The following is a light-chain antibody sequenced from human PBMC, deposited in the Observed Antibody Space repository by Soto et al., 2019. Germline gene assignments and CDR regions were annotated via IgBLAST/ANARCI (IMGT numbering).Light chain of an antibody. Sequence: QSVLTQPPSASGTPGQRVTISCSGSSSNIGSNYVYWYQQFPGSAPKLLIYRNDQRPSGVPDRFSGSKSGTSASLAISGPRSEDEPDYYCAAWDDSLSAVVFGGGTKVTVL. J-gene: IGLJ2*01. V-gene: IGLV1-47*01. CDR3: AAWDDSLSAVV. CDR2: RND. CDR1: SSNIGSNY.